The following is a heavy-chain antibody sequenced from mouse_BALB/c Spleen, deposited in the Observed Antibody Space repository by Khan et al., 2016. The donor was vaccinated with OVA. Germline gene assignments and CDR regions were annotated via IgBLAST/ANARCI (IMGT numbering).Heavy chain of an antibody. CDR1: GDSITSGY. J-gene: IGHJ2*01. D-gene: IGHD2-10*01. CDR2: ISYSGST. Sequence: ELQLQESGPSLVKPSQTLSLTCSVTGDSITSGYWNWIRKFPGNKLEYMGYISYSGSTYYNPSLKSRISITRDTSKNQHYLQLNSMTTEDSATYYCAGTSYYGNYYFDYWGQGTTLTGSS. CDR3: AGTSYYGNYYFDY. V-gene: IGHV3-8*02.